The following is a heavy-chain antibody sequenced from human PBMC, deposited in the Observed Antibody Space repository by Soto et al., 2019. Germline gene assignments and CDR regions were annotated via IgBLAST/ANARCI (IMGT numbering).Heavy chain of an antibody. CDR2: IDPSDSYT. CDR1: GYSFTSDW. J-gene: IGHJ6*02. Sequence: GESLKISCNGSGYSFTSDWISWVRQMPGKGLEWMGRIDPSDSYTNYSPSFQGHVTISADKSISTAYLQWSSLKASDTAMYYCARPTDYSNYGYYYYGMDVWGQGTTVTVSS. D-gene: IGHD4-4*01. CDR3: ARPTDYSNYGYYYYGMDV. V-gene: IGHV5-10-1*01.